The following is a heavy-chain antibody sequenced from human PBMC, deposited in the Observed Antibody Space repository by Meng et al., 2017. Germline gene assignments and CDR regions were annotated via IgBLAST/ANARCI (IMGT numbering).Heavy chain of an antibody. CDR2: MNPNRGNT. V-gene: IGHV1-8*01. Sequence: GQLVQAGAGWKRPGASVKVSCKASGSTFTSYDNNWVRQATGHGLEWMGWMNPNRGNTGYAQKFQGRVTMTRNTSISTAYMELSSLRSEDTAVYYCARGPNRWTGFDYWGQGTLVTVSS. J-gene: IGHJ4*02. D-gene: IGHD3/OR15-3a*01. CDR3: ARGPNRWTGFDY. CDR1: GSTFTSYD.